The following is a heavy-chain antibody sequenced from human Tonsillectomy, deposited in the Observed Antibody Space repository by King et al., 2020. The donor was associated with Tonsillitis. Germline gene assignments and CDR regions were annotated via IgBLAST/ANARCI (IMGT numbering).Heavy chain of an antibody. J-gene: IGHJ4*02. CDR2: LYYSGST. V-gene: IGHV4-31*03. CDR3: TRARSDASGSYDY. CDR1: GGSISSGGYY. Sequence: VQLQESGPGLVKPSQTLSLTCTVSGGSISSGGYYWCWIRQLSGKGLEWIGYLYYSGSTYYNPSLKSRVTISVDTSKNQFSLKLSSVTAADTAVYYCTRARSDASGSYDYWGQGTLVTVSS. D-gene: IGHD3-10*01.